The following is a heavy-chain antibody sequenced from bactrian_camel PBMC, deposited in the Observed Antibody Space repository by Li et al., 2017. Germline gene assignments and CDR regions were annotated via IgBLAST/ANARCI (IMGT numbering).Heavy chain of an antibody. J-gene: IGHJ4*01. V-gene: IGHV3S1*01. D-gene: IGHD5*01. CDR3: TRETQWVGYHEFAEY. CDR2: INSSGRST. Sequence: HVQLVESGGGSVQAGGSLTLSCRVSGVDRVDFLRCMTWVRQAPGKGLEWVSDINSSGRSTNYADSVKGRFTISRDNAKNTLYLQLNSLTREDSAMYYCTRETQWVGYHEFAEYWGQGTQVTVS. CDR1: GVDRVDFLRC.